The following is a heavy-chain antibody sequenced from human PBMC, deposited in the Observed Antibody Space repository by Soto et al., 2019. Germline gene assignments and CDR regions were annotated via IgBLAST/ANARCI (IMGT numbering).Heavy chain of an antibody. Sequence: PSETLSLTCAVYGGSFSGYYWSWIRQPPGKGLEWIGEINHSGSTNYNPSLKSRVTISVDTSKNQFSLKLSSVTAADTAVYYCARGRDYGNYFDYWGQGTLVTVS. CDR1: GGSFSGYY. CDR3: ARGRDYGNYFDY. V-gene: IGHV4-34*01. J-gene: IGHJ4*02. CDR2: INHSGST. D-gene: IGHD4-17*01.